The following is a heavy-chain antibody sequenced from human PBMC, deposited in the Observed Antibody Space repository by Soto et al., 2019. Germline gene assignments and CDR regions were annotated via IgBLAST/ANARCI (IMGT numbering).Heavy chain of an antibody. CDR1: GASNSDHK. J-gene: IGHJ4*02. CDR2: TYSSGYT. Sequence: LSLTCTVSGASNSDHKWHWIRQPPGMGLDWIGYTYSSGYTSYNPSLKSRITISVDTSKNQFSLTLNSVTAADTAVYYCAREWSALDFWGQRILVTVCS. CDR3: AREWSALDF. V-gene: IGHV4-59*11. D-gene: IGHD2-15*01.